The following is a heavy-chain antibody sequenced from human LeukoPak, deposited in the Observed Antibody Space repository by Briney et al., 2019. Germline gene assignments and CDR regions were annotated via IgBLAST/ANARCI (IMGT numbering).Heavy chain of an antibody. V-gene: IGHV3-21*03. Sequence: GGSLRLSCAASGFTFSSYSMNWVRQAPGKGLEWVSSISSSSSYIYYADSVKGRFTISRDNAKNSLYLQMNTLRGEDTAVYYCARVANVGGNYPDYWGQGTLVTVSS. J-gene: IGHJ4*02. CDR3: ARVANVGGNYPDY. CDR1: GFTFSSYS. D-gene: IGHD4-23*01. CDR2: ISSSSSYI.